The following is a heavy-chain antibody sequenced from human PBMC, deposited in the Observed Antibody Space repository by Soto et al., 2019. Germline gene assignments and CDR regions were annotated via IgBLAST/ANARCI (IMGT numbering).Heavy chain of an antibody. CDR1: GYTFTTFG. CDR3: AREYCSGGSCYGVDY. V-gene: IGHV1-18*01. D-gene: IGHD2-15*01. J-gene: IGHJ4*02. CDR2: ISTYNVNT. Sequence: QVPLVQSGAEVKKPGASVKVSCKASGYTFTTFGISWVRQAPGQGLEWMGWISTYNVNTNYAQNLQGRVTMTTDTSTSTAYMELRRLRSDDTAVYYCAREYCSGGSCYGVDYWGQGTLVTVSS.